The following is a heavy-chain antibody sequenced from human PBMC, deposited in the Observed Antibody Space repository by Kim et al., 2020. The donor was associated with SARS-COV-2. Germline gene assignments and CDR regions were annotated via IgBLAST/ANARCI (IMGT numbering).Heavy chain of an antibody. CDR3: ARDYHFWNDYYFDY. V-gene: IGHV3-66*01. J-gene: IGHJ4*02. Sequence: GWSLRLSCAASGFTVSSNYMSWVRQAPGKGLEWVSVIYSGGSTYYADSVKGRFTISRDNSKNTLYLQMNSLRAEDTAVYYCARDYHFWNDYYFDYWGQGTLVTVSS. CDR1: GFTVSSNY. D-gene: IGHD1-1*01. CDR2: IYSGGST.